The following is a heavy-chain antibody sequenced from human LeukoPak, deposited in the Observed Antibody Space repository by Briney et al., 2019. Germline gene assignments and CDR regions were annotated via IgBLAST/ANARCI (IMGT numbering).Heavy chain of an antibody. V-gene: IGHV1-2*02. CDR1: GYTITGHY. D-gene: IGHD3-16*01. CDR3: ARDRGPEWWGSFDF. Sequence: ASVKVSCKASGYTITGHYIHWVRQAPGQGLEWMGWINPNSGGTSYQQKFQGRVTMTRDTSSSTVYMELSSPRPDDTAIYYCARDRGPEWWGSFDFWGQGTPVTVSS. J-gene: IGHJ4*02. CDR2: INPNSGGT.